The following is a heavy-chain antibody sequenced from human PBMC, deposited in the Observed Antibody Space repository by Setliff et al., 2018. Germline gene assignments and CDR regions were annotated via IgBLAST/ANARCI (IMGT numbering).Heavy chain of an antibody. CDR2: ISPYNGKT. Sequence: ASVKVSCKSYGYTFNTHGISWVRQAPGQRPEWMGWISPYNGKTRSIERFQGRLTLTIDTSTNTVFMELRSLKSDDTALYYCARINFYVSSGYYYAPDYWGQGTLVTAPQ. V-gene: IGHV1-18*01. CDR1: GYTFNTHG. D-gene: IGHD3-22*01. CDR3: ARINFYVSSGYYYAPDY. J-gene: IGHJ4*02.